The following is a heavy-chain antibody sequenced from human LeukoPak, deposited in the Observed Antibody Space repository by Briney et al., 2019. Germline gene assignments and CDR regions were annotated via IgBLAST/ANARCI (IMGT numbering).Heavy chain of an antibody. Sequence: GGALRLSCAVSGFDFSCDAMSWRPQAPGKGLKWVSAISGSGGSTYYADSVKGRFTISRDNSKNTLYLQMNSLRAEDTAVYYCAKVPFYCSSTSRSNNRFDPWGQGTLVTVSS. J-gene: IGHJ5*02. CDR1: GFDFSCDA. D-gene: IGHD2-2*01. CDR2: ISGSGGST. V-gene: IGHV3-23*01. CDR3: AKVPFYCSSTSRSNNRFDP.